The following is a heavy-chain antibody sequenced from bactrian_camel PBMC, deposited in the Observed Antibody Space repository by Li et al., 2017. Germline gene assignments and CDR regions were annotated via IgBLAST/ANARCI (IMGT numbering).Heavy chain of an antibody. CDR3: AAGPAWICLIGVLPSSSRYNN. V-gene: IGHV3S54*01. D-gene: IGHD1*01. J-gene: IGHJ4*01. CDR1: VWMYC. Sequence: HVQPVESGGGLVQPGGSLRLSCVASVWMYCMGWFRQAPGKDRERVAHIYTGGGDPYYADSVKGRFTISQDNAKNTVYLQMSELKPEDTAMYRCAAGPAWICLIGVLPSSSRYNNWGQGTQVTVS. CDR2: IYTGGGDP.